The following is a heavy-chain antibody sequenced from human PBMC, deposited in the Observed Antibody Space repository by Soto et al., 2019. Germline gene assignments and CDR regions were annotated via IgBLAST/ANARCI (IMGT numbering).Heavy chain of an antibody. CDR2: ISWNSGSI. CDR1: GFTFDDYA. V-gene: IGHV3-9*01. CDR3: AKAYYGDYYYYYYMDV. D-gene: IGHD4-17*01. J-gene: IGHJ6*03. Sequence: GGSLRLSCAASGFTFDDYAMHWVRQAPGKGLEWVSGISWNSGSIGYADSVKGRFTISRDNAKNSLYLQMHSLRAEDTALYYCAKAYYGDYYYYYYMDVWGKGTTVTVSS.